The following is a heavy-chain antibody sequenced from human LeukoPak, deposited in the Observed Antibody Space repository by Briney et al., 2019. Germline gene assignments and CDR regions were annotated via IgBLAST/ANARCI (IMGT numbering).Heavy chain of an antibody. J-gene: IGHJ4*02. V-gene: IGHV3-74*01. Sequence: GGSLRLSCAASGFTFSSNWMHWVRQAPGKGLVWVSRISSGGSNTNYADSVKGRFTISRDNAKNTLYLQMDSLTAEDTAVYYCASRNFGSSPFDYWGQGTLVTVSS. CDR3: ASRNFGSSPFDY. CDR1: GFTFSSNW. CDR2: ISSGGSNT. D-gene: IGHD3-10*01.